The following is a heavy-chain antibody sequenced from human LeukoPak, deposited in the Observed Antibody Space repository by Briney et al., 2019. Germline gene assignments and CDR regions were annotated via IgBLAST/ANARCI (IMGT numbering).Heavy chain of an antibody. V-gene: IGHV3-33*01. CDR3: ARGNRYNTGSMDY. J-gene: IGHJ4*02. CDR2: IWYDGSNK. Sequence: PGGSLRLSCAASGFSFSSYGMHWVRQAPGKGLEWVAVIWYDGSNKYYADSVKGRFTISRDNSKNMLYLQMNSLRAEDTAVYYCARGNRYNTGSMDYWGQGTLVTVSS. D-gene: IGHD6-19*01. CDR1: GFSFSSYG.